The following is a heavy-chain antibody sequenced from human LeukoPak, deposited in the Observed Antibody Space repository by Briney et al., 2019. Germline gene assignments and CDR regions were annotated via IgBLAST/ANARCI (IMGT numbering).Heavy chain of an antibody. Sequence: GGSLRLSCAASGFTFSSYAMSWVRQAPGKGLEWVSAISGSGGSTYYADSVKGRFTISRDNSKNMLYLQMNSLRAEDTAVYYCAKARWAPTYYDYWGQGTLVIVSS. CDR2: ISGSGGST. V-gene: IGHV3-23*01. CDR1: GFTFSSYA. D-gene: IGHD4-23*01. CDR3: AKARWAPTYYDY. J-gene: IGHJ4*02.